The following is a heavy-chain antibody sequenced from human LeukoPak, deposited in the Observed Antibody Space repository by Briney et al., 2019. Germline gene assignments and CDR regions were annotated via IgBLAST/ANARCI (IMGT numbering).Heavy chain of an antibody. CDR2: IDPNNGDT. D-gene: IGHD2-8*01. Sequence: ASVKVSCNASAYTFTGYYRHWVRHAPGRGAEWLGWIDPNNGDTEYAQEFQGRVSMARVRSISTAYLELSRLTSADTAVYYCARRSRNGLDAFDIWGQGTMVTVSS. J-gene: IGHJ3*02. CDR1: AYTFTGYY. V-gene: IGHV1-2*02. CDR3: ARRSRNGLDAFDI.